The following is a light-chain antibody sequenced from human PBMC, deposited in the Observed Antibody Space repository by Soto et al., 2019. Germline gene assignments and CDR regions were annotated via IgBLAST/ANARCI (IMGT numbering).Light chain of an antibody. Sequence: QSVLTQPPSVSGAPGQRVTISCTGSSSNIGAGYDVHWYQHFPGTAPKLLIHGNSNRPSGVPDRFSGSKSGTSASLAITGLQAEDEADYYCQSYDSSLSAVVFGGGTKVTVL. V-gene: IGLV1-40*01. CDR3: QSYDSSLSAVV. CDR1: SSNIGAGYD. CDR2: GNS. J-gene: IGLJ2*01.